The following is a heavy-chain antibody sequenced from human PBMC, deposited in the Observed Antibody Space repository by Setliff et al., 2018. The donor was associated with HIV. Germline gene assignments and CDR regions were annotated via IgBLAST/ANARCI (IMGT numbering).Heavy chain of an antibody. V-gene: IGHV4-34*01. J-gene: IGHJ4*02. CDR3: AGGPGTTSIDY. D-gene: IGHD1-26*01. Sequence: PSETLSLTCTVSGASSIYFWGWIRQPPGKGLEWIGEINHSGSTNYNMSLWSRVTISLDASRNQFPLELISVTAADTAVYYCAGGPGTTSIDYWAQGTLVTVSS. CDR2: INHSGST. CDR1: GASSIYF.